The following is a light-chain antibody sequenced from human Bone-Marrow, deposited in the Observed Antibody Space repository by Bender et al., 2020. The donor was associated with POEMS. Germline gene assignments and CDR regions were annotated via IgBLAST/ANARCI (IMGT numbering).Light chain of an antibody. Sequence: SYELTQPPSVSVSPGQTASITCSGDALAKRYAYWYQLKPGQAPVLMIYKDNERPSGIPERFSGSSSGNTATLTISRVEAGDEADYYCQVWDRNSDHYVFGTGTKVTVL. V-gene: IGLV3-25*02. CDR1: ALAKRY. J-gene: IGLJ1*01. CDR2: KDN. CDR3: QVWDRNSDHYV.